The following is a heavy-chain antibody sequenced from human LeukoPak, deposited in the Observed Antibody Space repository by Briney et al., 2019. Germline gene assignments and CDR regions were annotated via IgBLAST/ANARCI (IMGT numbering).Heavy chain of an antibody. V-gene: IGHV4-34*01. J-gene: IGHJ4*02. CDR2: IYYSGST. D-gene: IGHD1-26*01. Sequence: PSETLSLTCAVYGGSFSGYYWSWIRQPPGKGLEWIGSIYYSGSTYYNPSLKSRVTISVDTSKNQFSLKLSSVTAADTAVYYCAREGATIFDYWGQGTLVTVSS. CDR3: AREGATIFDY. CDR1: GGSFSGYY.